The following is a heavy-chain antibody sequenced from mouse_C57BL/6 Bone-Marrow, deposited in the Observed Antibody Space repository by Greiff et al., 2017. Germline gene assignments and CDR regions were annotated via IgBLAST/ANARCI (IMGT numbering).Heavy chain of an antibody. CDR2: IYPGSGST. D-gene: IGHD1-1*02. Sequence: QVQLQQPGAELVKPGASVKMSCKASGYTFTSYWITWVKQRPGQGLEWIGDIYPGSGSTNYNEKFKSKATLTVDKPSSTAYMQLSSLTSEDSAVYYCARGGLYYGLFAYWGQGTLVTVSA. V-gene: IGHV1-55*01. CDR1: GYTFTSYW. CDR3: ARGGLYYGLFAY. J-gene: IGHJ3*01.